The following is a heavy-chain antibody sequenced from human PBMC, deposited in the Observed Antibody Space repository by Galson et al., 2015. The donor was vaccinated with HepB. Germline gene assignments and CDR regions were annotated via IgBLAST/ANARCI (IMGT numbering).Heavy chain of an antibody. D-gene: IGHD2-15*01. V-gene: IGHV3-30*18. CDR1: GLIFNTYV. Sequence: SLRLSCAASGLIFNTYVMHWVRQTPGKGLEWVAVISYDGNKRYYGDSVKGRFTISRDNSKDMMYLQMNSLRAEDTAVYFCAKDRSPKGFCSTSSCYTDAFDMWGQGTMVTVSS. CDR2: ISYDGNKR. CDR3: AKDRSPKGFCSTSSCYTDAFDM. J-gene: IGHJ3*02.